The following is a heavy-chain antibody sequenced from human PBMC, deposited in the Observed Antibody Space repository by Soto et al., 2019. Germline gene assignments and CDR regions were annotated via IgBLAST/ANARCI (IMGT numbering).Heavy chain of an antibody. Sequence: QVQLVQSGAEVKKPGASVKVSCKASGYNFLSSDINWVRQATGQGLEWMGWMNPNSGNTGYAQKFEGRDTMTRNTSISTAYMELSSLRSEDTAVYYCAREYSSGWSKDWGQGTLVTVSS. V-gene: IGHV1-8*01. CDR2: MNPNSGNT. D-gene: IGHD6-19*01. CDR3: AREYSSGWSKD. J-gene: IGHJ4*02. CDR1: GYNFLSSD.